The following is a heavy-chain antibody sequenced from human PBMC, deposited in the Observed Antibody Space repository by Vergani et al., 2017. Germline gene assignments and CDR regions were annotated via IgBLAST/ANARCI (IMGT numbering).Heavy chain of an antibody. D-gene: IGHD3-16*02. CDR2: IIPIFGTA. V-gene: IGHV1-69*13. CDR3: ARSSYDYVWGNYRSGFDN. Sequence: QVQLVQSGAEVKKPGASVKVSCKASGYTFTSYGISWVRQAPGQGLEWMGRIIPIFGTANYAQKFQGRVTITADESTSTAYMELSSLRSEDTAVYYCARSSYDYVWGNYRSGFDNWGQGTLVTVSS. J-gene: IGHJ4*02. CDR1: GYTFTSYG.